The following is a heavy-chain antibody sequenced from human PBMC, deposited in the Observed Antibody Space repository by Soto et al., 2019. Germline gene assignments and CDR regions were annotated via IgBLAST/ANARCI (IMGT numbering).Heavy chain of an antibody. J-gene: IGHJ4*02. CDR2: ISGSGGST. V-gene: IGHV3-23*01. Sequence: LRLSCAAPGFTFSSYAMSWVRQAPGKGLEWVSAISGSGGSTYYADSVKGRFTISRDNSKNTLYLQMNSLRAEDTAVYYCAKSYYDSSGYLGYWGQGTLVTVSS. CDR3: AKSYYDSSGYLGY. D-gene: IGHD3-22*01. CDR1: GFTFSSYA.